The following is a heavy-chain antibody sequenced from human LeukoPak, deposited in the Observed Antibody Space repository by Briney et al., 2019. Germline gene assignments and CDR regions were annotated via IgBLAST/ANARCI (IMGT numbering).Heavy chain of an antibody. CDR2: INGDGRTT. CDR3: AKEDVYSSGPFDY. J-gene: IGHJ4*02. D-gene: IGHD5-18*01. CDR1: GFIFSTYT. Sequence: GGSLRLSCSASGFIFSTYTMYWVRQAPGKGLEFVSVINGDGRTTYYADSVKGRFTISRDNSKNTLYLQMNSLRAEDTAVYYCAKEDVYSSGPFDYWGQGTLVTVSS. V-gene: IGHV3-64D*06.